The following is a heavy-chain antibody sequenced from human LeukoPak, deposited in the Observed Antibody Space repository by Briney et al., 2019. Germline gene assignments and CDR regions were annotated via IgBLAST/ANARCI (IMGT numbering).Heavy chain of an antibody. J-gene: IGHJ4*02. CDR3: AGDPLYSYGFDY. CDR2: ISAYNGNT. V-gene: IGHV1-18*01. Sequence: ASVKVSCKASGYTFTSYGISWVRQAPGQGLEWMGWISAYNGNTNYAQKFQGRVTMTRDTSISTAYMELSRLRSDDTAVYYCAGDPLYSYGFDYWGQGTLVTVSS. D-gene: IGHD5-18*01. CDR1: GYTFTSYG.